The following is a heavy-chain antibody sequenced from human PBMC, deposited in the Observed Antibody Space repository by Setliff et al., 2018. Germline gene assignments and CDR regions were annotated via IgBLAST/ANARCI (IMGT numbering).Heavy chain of an antibody. CDR3: VRTTRSTGFYGQGVAYYMDV. Sequence: SETLSLTCVVSGGSINSDSHYWGWIRQPPGKGLEWIGRIYSSGSTTYYNPSLESRDTIIMETSKNRFSLWLTSVTAADAAVYYCVRTTRSTGFYGQGVAYYMDVWDKGTTVTVSS. CDR2: IYSSGSTT. CDR1: GGSINSDSHY. V-gene: IGHV4-39*07. J-gene: IGHJ6*03. D-gene: IGHD2-8*02.